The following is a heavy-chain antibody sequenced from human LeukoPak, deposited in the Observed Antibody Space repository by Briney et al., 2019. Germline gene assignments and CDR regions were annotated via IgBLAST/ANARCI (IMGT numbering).Heavy chain of an antibody. V-gene: IGHV4-30-4*01. J-gene: IGHJ6*04. CDR2: IYYSGST. CDR1: GGSISSGDYY. Sequence: SQTLSLTCTVSGGSISSGDYYWSWIRQPPGKGLEWIGYIYYSGSTYYNPSLKSRVTISVDTSKNQFSLKLSSVTAADTAVYYCARAAAGGYYYYGMDVWGKGTTVTVSS. D-gene: IGHD6-13*01. CDR3: ARAAAGGYYYYGMDV.